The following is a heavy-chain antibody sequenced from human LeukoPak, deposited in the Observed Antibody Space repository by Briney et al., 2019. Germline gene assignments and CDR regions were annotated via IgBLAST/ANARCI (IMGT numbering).Heavy chain of an antibody. D-gene: IGHD3-10*01. CDR3: ARSLKYYYGSGSYSPFDY. CDR1: GGTFSSYA. Sequence: GASVKVSCKASGGTFSSYAISWVRQAPGQGLEWMGGIIPIFGTANYVQKFQGRVTITTDESTSTAYMELSSLRSEDTAVYYCARSLKYYYGSGSYSPFDYWGQGTLVTVSS. J-gene: IGHJ4*02. CDR2: IIPIFGTA. V-gene: IGHV1-69*05.